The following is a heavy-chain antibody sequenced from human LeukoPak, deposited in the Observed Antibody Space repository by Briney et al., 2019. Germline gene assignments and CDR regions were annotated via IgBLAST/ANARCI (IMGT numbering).Heavy chain of an antibody. J-gene: IGHJ5*02. CDR1: GFTFDDYA. D-gene: IGHD2-2*01. CDR3: AKGPNQQGPPDNWFDP. Sequence: GRSLRLSCAASGFTFDDYAMHWVRQAPGKGLEWVSGISWNSGSIGYADSVKGRFTISRDNAKNSLYLQMNSLRAEDTALYYCAKGPNQQGPPDNWFDPWGQGTLVTVSS. V-gene: IGHV3-9*01. CDR2: ISWNSGSI.